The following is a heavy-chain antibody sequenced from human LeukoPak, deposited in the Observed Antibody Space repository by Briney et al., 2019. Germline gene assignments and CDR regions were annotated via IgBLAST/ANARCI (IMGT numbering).Heavy chain of an antibody. CDR1: GGSISSSGYY. CDR2: ISYSWTT. J-gene: IGHJ2*01. V-gene: IGHV4-39*07. D-gene: IGHD3-22*01. Sequence: SETLSLTCTVSGGSISSSGYYGGWIRQPPGKGLEWIASISYSWTTYYNPSLKSRVTMSVDTSKNQFSLKLSSVTAADTAVYYCVRVGSSYDSSGYYWYFDLWGRGTLVTVSS. CDR3: VRVGSSYDSSGYYWYFDL.